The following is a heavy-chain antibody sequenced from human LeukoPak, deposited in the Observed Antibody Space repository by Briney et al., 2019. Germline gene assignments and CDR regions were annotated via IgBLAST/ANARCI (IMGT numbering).Heavy chain of an antibody. D-gene: IGHD1-26*01. CDR2: IYYSGST. CDR3: ARETSLMGATVGSAFDI. J-gene: IGHJ3*02. Sequence: PSGTLSLTCTVSGGSFSSYYWSWIRQPPGKGLEWIGYIYYSGSTNYNPSLKSRVTISVDTSKNQFSLKLSSVTAADTAVYYCARETSLMGATVGSAFDIWGQGTIVTVSS. CDR1: GGSFSSYY. V-gene: IGHV4-59*01.